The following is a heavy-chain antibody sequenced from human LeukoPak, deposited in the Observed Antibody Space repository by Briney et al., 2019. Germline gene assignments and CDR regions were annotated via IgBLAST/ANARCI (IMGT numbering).Heavy chain of an antibody. CDR3: ARGNYLTFDF. CDR1: GDSMSGHY. D-gene: IGHD1-7*01. J-gene: IGHJ4*02. Sequence: PSETLSLTCTVSGDSMSGHYWNWIRQPPGKGLEWIGYVYHSGTTTYNPSLKSRVTISLNTSKNQFSLNLTSVTAADTAMYYCARGNYLTFDFWGQGTLVSVSS. CDR2: VYHSGTT. V-gene: IGHV4-59*08.